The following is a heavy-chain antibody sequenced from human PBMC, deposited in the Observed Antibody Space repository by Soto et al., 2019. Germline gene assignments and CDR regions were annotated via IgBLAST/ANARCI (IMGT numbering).Heavy chain of an antibody. CDR3: ARPFSYGKSVDFDS. CDR1: GDSISRRSYY. Sequence: SETLSLTCTVSGDSISRRSYYWGWIRQPPGKGLEWIGNIYYSGSAYYNPSLESRVTMSVDTSKNQFSLNLSSVTAADTAVYYCARPFSYGKSVDFDSWGQGTLVTVSS. CDR2: IYYSGSA. J-gene: IGHJ4*02. D-gene: IGHD5-18*01. V-gene: IGHV4-39*01.